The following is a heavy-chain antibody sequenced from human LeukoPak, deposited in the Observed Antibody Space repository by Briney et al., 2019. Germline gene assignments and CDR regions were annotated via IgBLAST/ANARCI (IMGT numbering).Heavy chain of an antibody. J-gene: IGHJ3*02. CDR1: GFTFRSYD. CDR3: AKDYDCWSDDRRYAFVI. D-gene: IGHD3-3*01. CDR2: IWYDVGIK. V-gene: IGHV3-33*06. Sequence: GGTLRLSCAASGFTFRSYDMHWVRQAPGKGLEWVAVIWYDVGIKYYADSVKGRFTISRDNSKNTLYLQMNSLRAEDTAIYYCAKDYDCWSDDRRYAFVIWGQGTMVTDSS.